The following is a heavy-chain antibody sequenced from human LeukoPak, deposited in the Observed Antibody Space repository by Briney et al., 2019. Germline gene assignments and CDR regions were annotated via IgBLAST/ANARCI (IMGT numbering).Heavy chain of an antibody. CDR3: ARQRIAVADWFDP. CDR1: GGSISSSSYY. V-gene: IGHV4-39*01. CDR2: IYYSGST. J-gene: IGHJ5*02. D-gene: IGHD6-19*01. Sequence: SETLSLTCTVSGGSISSSSYYWGWIRQPPGKGLEWIGSIYYSGSTYYNPSLKSRVTISVDTSKNQFSLKLSSVTAADTAVYYCARQRIAVADWFDPWGQGTLVTASS.